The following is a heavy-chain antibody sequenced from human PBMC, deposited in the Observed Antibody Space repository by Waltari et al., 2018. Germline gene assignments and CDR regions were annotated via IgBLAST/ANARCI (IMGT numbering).Heavy chain of an antibody. V-gene: IGHV4-59*08. CDR2: IYYGGNT. D-gene: IGHD3-10*01. J-gene: IGHJ4*02. CDR3: ARRAQVYFASGTFYYFDY. CDR1: GGSTSGYY. Sequence: QVQLQESGPGLVKPSETLSLTCTVSGGSTSGYYWSWIRQPPGKGLEWIGYIYYGGNTNYHPSLKSRVTISLDASKNQFSLKLTSVTAADTAVYYCARRAQVYFASGTFYYFDYWGQGALVSVSS.